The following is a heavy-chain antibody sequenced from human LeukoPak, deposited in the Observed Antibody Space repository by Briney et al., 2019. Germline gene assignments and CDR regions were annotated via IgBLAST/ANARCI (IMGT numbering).Heavy chain of an antibody. D-gene: IGHD2/OR15-2a*01. CDR3: ARDLSYYYYYYYMDV. Sequence: GGSLRLSCTASGFAFSSYAMAWVRQAPGKGLEWLSYISSSSKINYADSVKGRFTISRDNAKNSLYLQMNSLRDEDTAVYYCARDLSYYYYYYYMDVWGKGTTVTVSS. CDR2: ISSSSKI. V-gene: IGHV3-48*02. J-gene: IGHJ6*03. CDR1: GFAFSSYA.